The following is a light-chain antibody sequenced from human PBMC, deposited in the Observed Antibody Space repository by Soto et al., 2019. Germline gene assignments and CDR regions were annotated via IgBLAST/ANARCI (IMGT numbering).Light chain of an antibody. V-gene: IGLV1-44*01. CDR1: SSNIGRNN. J-gene: IGLJ2*01. CDR3: ASWDDRLSGPI. Sequence: QAVVTQPPSASGTPGQRVTISCSGSSSNIGRNNVNWYLQVPGTAPKLVIYNNDQRPSGVPDRLLGSKSGTSASLAISGLQSEDEADYYCASWDDRLSGPIFGGGTKLTVL. CDR2: NND.